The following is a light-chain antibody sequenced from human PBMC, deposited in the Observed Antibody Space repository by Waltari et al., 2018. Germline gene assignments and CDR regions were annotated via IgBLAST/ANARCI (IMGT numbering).Light chain of an antibody. Sequence: DIVLSQSPGTLSLSQGERPTASCRTSQSVSRALAWYQQKPGQAPRLLIYGASTRATGIPDRFSGSGSGTDFSLTISRLEPDDFAVYYCQHYLRLPVTFGQGTTVEI. CDR1: QSVSRA. CDR2: GAS. CDR3: QHYLRLPVT. J-gene: IGKJ1*01. V-gene: IGKV3-20*01.